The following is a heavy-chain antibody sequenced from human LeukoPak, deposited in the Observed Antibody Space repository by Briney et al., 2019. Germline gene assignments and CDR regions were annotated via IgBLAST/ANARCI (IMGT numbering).Heavy chain of an antibody. D-gene: IGHD3-10*01. CDR3: ARHVFGGLDY. CDR1: GGSISSSSYH. V-gene: IGHV4-61*05. Sequence: SETLSLTCTVSGGSISSSSYHWGWIRQPPGKGLEWIGYIYTSGSTNYNRSLKTRAPISVATSKNQSSLSLGSVTAADTAVYYCARHVFGGLDYSGQGTLVTVSS. CDR2: IYTSGST. J-gene: IGHJ4*02.